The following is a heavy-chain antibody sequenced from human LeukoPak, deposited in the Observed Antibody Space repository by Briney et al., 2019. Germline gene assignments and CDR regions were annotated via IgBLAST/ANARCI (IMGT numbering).Heavy chain of an antibody. J-gene: IGHJ4*02. D-gene: IGHD6-19*01. CDR3: ASATVAGVFDY. V-gene: IGHV4-61*02. CDR1: GGSISRGSYC. CDR2: IYTSGST. Sequence: SETLSLTCSVSGGSISRGSYCWNWLRQPAGKGLEWIGRIYTSGSTDYNPSLKSRVTISADTSKNQFSLKLSSVTAADTAVYYCASATVAGVFDYWGQGTLVTVSS.